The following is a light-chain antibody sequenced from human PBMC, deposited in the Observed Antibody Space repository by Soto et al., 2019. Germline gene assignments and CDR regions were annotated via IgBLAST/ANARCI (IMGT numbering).Light chain of an antibody. V-gene: IGKV3-15*01. CDR3: QQYNNWPLT. CDR2: GAS. Sequence: EIVMTQSPATLSVSRGERATLSCRASQSVNNNLAWYQQKPGQAPRLLIYGASARATGIPARFSGSGSGTEFTLTISSLQSEDFAVYHCQQYNNWPLTFGGGTKVEIK. J-gene: IGKJ4*01. CDR1: QSVNNN.